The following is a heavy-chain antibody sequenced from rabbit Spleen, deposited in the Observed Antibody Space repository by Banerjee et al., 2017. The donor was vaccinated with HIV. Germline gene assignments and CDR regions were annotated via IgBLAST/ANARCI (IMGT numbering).Heavy chain of an antibody. V-gene: IGHV1S40*01. CDR3: ARDTSSSFSSYGMDL. J-gene: IGHJ6*01. CDR2: IEAGSSGFT. D-gene: IGHD1-1*01. Sequence: QSLEESGGDQVKPGASLTLTCIASGVSFSVSSYMCWVRQAPGKGLEWIACIEAGSSGFTYFASWAKGRFTISKTSSTTVTLQMTSLTAADTATYFCARDTSSSFSSYGMDLWGPGTLVTVS. CDR1: GVSFSVSSY.